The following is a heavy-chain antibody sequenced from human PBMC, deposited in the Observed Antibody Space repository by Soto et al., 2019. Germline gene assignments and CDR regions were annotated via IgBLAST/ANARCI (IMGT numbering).Heavy chain of an antibody. V-gene: IGHV3-23*01. Sequence: EVQLLESGGTLVQPGESLRLSCEVSGFSFSSFAMNWVRQAPGEGLEWVSSIRGTATSYADSVKGRFTISRYNSKNTVYLQMNTLRGEDTAVYYCEKCAVLMTTSGGGCNWFDPWGQGTLVIVSS. CDR2: IRGTAT. CDR3: EKCAVLMTTSGGGCNWFDP. J-gene: IGHJ5*02. D-gene: IGHD3-10*01. CDR1: GFSFSSFA.